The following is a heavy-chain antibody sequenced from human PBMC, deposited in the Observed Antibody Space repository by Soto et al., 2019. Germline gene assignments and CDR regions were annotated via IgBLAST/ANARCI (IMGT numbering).Heavy chain of an antibody. V-gene: IGHV2-70*01. J-gene: IGHJ4*02. Sequence: SGPTLVKPTQTLTLTCTFSGFSLSTSGMCVSWIRQPPGKALEWLALIDWDDDKYYSTSLKTRLTISKDTSKNQVVLTMTNMDPVDTATYYCARIWYGSGSYYDFDYWGQGTLVTVSS. CDR2: IDWDDDK. D-gene: IGHD3-10*01. CDR3: ARIWYGSGSYYDFDY. CDR1: GFSLSTSGMC.